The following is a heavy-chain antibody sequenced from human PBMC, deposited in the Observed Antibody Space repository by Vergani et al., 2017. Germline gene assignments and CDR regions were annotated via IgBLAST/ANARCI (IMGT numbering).Heavy chain of an antibody. D-gene: IGHD3-9*01. Sequence: QVQLQESGPGLVKPSEPLSLTCTVSGGSISSHYWSWIRQPPGKGLEWIGYIYYSGSTNYNPSLKSRVTISVATSKNQFSLKLSSVTAADTAVYYCARDAAYYDILTGYENYFDYWGQGTLVTVSS. V-gene: IGHV4-59*11. CDR1: GGSISSHY. J-gene: IGHJ4*02. CDR2: IYYSGST. CDR3: ARDAAYYDILTGYENYFDY.